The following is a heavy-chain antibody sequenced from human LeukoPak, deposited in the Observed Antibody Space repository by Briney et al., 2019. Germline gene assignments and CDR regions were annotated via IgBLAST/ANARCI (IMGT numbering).Heavy chain of an antibody. CDR3: ARRLRYFDGDAFDI. J-gene: IGHJ3*02. CDR1: GGSFSGYY. V-gene: IGHV4-34*01. CDR2: INHSGST. Sequence: SETLSLTCAVYGGSFSGYYWSWIRQPPGKGLEWFGEINHSGSTNYNPSLKSRVTISVDTSKNQFSLKLSSVTAADTAVYYCARRLRYFDGDAFDIWGQGTMVTVSS. D-gene: IGHD3-9*01.